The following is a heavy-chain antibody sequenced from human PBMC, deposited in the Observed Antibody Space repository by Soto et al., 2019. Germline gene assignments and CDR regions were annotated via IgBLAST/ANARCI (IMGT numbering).Heavy chain of an antibody. CDR2: VYYRGRS. D-gene: IGHD4-4*01. Sequence: PSETLSLTCTVSGGSVTNSSYYWGWIRQSPGKGLEWIGSVYYRGRSYSKSSVKSRVTISVDTSKNQFSLNLNSVTASDTAVYFCVGQRTTVITQAYFGYWGPGALVTVSS. V-gene: IGHV4-39*01. CDR1: GGSVTNSSYY. CDR3: VGQRTTVITQAYFGY. J-gene: IGHJ4*02.